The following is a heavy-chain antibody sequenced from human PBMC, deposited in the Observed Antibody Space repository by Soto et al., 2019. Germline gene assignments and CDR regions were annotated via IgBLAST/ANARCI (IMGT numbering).Heavy chain of an antibody. CDR3: ARHLGEGYFDY. Sequence: SETQSLTCIVSGGSIGSSTYFWGWVRQPPGKGLEWIASIYNSGSTYYNPSLKSRVTVSVDTSKNHFSLKLSSVTAADTAVYYCARHLGEGYFDYWGQGTLVTVSS. CDR1: GGSIGSSTYF. CDR2: IYNSGST. V-gene: IGHV4-39*01. J-gene: IGHJ4*02.